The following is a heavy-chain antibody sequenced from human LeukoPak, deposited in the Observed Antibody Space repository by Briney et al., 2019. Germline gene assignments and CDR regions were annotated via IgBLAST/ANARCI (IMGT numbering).Heavy chain of an antibody. V-gene: IGHV3-74*01. CDR1: GFAFSTYP. Sequence: PGGSLRLSCAASGFAFSTYPMHWVRQVLGKGPEWVSRIHTDGIIRNYAGSVKGRFTISRDTAKNTLYLQMDSLRVEDTAVYYCAYGTGWYFDYWGQGALVTVSS. D-gene: IGHD6-19*01. J-gene: IGHJ4*02. CDR2: IHTDGIIR. CDR3: AYGTGWYFDY.